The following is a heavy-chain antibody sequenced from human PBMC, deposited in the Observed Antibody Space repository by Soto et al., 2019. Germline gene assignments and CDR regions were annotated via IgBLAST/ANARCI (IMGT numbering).Heavy chain of an antibody. CDR2: INAGNGNT. Sequence: ASVKVSCKASGYTFTYRYLHWVRQAPGQRFEWMGWINAGNGNTKYSQKFQDRVTITSDTSATTAYMDLSSLTSEDTAVYYCARDAMTTEFDYWGQGTLVTVSS. CDR3: ARDAMTTEFDY. V-gene: IGHV1-3*01. J-gene: IGHJ4*02. CDR1: GYTFTYRY. D-gene: IGHD4-4*01.